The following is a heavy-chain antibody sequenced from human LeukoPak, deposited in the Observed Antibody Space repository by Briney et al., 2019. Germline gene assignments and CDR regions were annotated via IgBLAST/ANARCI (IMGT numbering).Heavy chain of an antibody. V-gene: IGHV1-46*01. CDR2: INPSGGST. CDR1: GYIFTSYW. Sequence: GESLKISCKGSGYIFTSYWIGWVRQAPGQGLEWMGIINPSGGSTSYAQKFQGRVTMTRDTSTSTVYMELSSLRSEDTAVYYCARRFEYADFDYWGQGTLVTVSS. J-gene: IGHJ4*02. D-gene: IGHD2-2*01. CDR3: ARRFEYADFDY.